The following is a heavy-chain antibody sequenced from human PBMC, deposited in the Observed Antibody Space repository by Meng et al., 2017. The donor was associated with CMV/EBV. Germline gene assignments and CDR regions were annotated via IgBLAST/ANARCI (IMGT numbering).Heavy chain of an antibody. D-gene: IGHD3-10*01. CDR2: ISSSSSYI. Sequence: GGSLRLSCAASGFTFSSYSMNWVRQAPGKGLEWVSSISSSSSYIYYADSVKGRFTISRDNAKNPLYLQMNSLRAEDTAVYYCARGYYGSGSYFPSFDYWGQGTLVTVSS. J-gene: IGHJ4*02. CDR3: ARGYYGSGSYFPSFDY. CDR1: GFTFSSYS. V-gene: IGHV3-21*01.